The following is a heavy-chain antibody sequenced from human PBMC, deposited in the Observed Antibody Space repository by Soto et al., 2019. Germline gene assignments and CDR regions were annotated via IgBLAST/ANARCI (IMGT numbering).Heavy chain of an antibody. D-gene: IGHD3-9*01. Sequence: GGSLRLSCAAFGFTLDKYTMGWVRQAPGKGLEWVAESFSSGGTQYADSVKGRFTTSRDNSRNMVFLQMNGLRVEDTALYYCARDREPDGIWTFDSWGQGALVTVSS. J-gene: IGHJ4*02. CDR3: ARDREPDGIWTFDS. V-gene: IGHV3-53*01. CDR1: GFTLDKYT. CDR2: SFSSGGT.